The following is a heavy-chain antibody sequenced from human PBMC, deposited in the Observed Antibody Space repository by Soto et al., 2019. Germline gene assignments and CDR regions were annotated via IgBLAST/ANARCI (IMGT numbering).Heavy chain of an antibody. J-gene: IGHJ4*02. CDR1: GGTFSSYA. CDR2: IIPILGIA. Sequence: ASVKVSCKASGGTFSSYAISWVRQAPGQGLEWMGRIIPILGIANYAQKFQGRVTLTADKSTSIADQELSSLRSEDTAVYYCARDYDYGDFDDWGQGTLVTVSS. CDR3: ARDYDYGDFDD. D-gene: IGHD4-17*01. V-gene: IGHV1-69*04.